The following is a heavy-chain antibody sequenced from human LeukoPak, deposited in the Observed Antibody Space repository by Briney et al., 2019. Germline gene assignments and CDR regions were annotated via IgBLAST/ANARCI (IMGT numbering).Heavy chain of an antibody. J-gene: IGHJ4*02. Sequence: PGRSLRLSCAASGFIFKDYNMHWVRQAPGKGLEWVAVITYDGGNKYYTDSVKGRFTISRDNSKSTLYLQMNSLRTEDTAVYYCAKVRWDNSGWYYLDSWGQGTLVTVSS. CDR1: GFIFKDYN. V-gene: IGHV3-30*18. CDR3: AKVRWDNSGWYYLDS. CDR2: ITYDGGNK. D-gene: IGHD6-19*01.